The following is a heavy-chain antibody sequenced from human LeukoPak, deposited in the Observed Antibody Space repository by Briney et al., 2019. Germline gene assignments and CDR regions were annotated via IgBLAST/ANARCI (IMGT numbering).Heavy chain of an antibody. Sequence: SETLSLTCPVSGGSMGVTIYYWGWFRQPPGKGLEWIGSIFYSGSTFYNPSFQSRITISVDTSKNQFSLKLGSVTAADTAVYSCSRRFLDWSDHEYGGRGSLVTVSS. CDR1: GGSMGVTIYY. V-gene: IGHV4-39*01. CDR3: SRRFLDWSDHEY. J-gene: IGHJ4*02. CDR2: IFYSGST. D-gene: IGHD3/OR15-3a*01.